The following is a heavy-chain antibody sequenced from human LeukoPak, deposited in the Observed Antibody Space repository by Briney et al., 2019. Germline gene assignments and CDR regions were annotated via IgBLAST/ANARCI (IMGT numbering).Heavy chain of an antibody. D-gene: IGHD6-13*01. Sequence: PSETLSLTCTVSGGSISNYYWSWIRQPAGKGLEWIGRTYTSGTTTYNPSLTSRVTMSVDTSKNQFSLKVTSVTAADTAVYYCARGLAAAADRALDYWGQGTLVTVSS. CDR1: GGSISNYY. CDR3: ARGLAAAADRALDY. J-gene: IGHJ4*02. V-gene: IGHV4-4*07. CDR2: TYTSGTT.